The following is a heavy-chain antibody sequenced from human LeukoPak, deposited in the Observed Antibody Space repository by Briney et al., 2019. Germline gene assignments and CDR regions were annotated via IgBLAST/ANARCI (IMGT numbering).Heavy chain of an antibody. Sequence: PGGSLRLSCAASGFTFSSYWMNWVRQARGKGLEWVANIKQDGSEKYYVDSVKGRFTISRDNAKNSLYLQMNSLRADDTAMYYCVRDDRTMVRGVPDYWGQGTLVTVSS. CDR3: VRDDRTMVRGVPDY. V-gene: IGHV3-7*03. D-gene: IGHD3-10*01. CDR2: IKQDGSEK. CDR1: GFTFSSYW. J-gene: IGHJ4*02.